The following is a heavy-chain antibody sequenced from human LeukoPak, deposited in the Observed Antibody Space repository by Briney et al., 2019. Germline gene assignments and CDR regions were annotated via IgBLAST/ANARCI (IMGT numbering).Heavy chain of an antibody. CDR3: ARIHRYCSGGACYVLDN. V-gene: IGHV4-34*01. Sequence: SETLSLTCAVYGGSFSGYYWSWIRQPPGKGLEWIGEINHSGSTNYNPSLKSRVTISVDTSKNQFSLKLSSVTAADTAVYYCARIHRYCSGGACYVLDNWGQGTLVAVSS. J-gene: IGHJ4*02. D-gene: IGHD2-15*01. CDR2: INHSGST. CDR1: GGSFSGYY.